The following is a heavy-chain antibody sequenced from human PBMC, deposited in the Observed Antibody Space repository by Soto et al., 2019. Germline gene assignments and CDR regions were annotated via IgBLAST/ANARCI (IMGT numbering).Heavy chain of an antibody. V-gene: IGHV1-18*04. D-gene: IGHD3-10*01. CDR1: GYAFTSYG. CDR2: IAPHSGRT. CDR3: ARAATGSYHSAY. J-gene: IGHJ4*02. Sequence: QVQLVQSGAEVKNPGASVRVSCVASGYAFTSYGVNWVRQAPGQGLEWMGWIAPHSGRTTYLPKFQGRVTMPADVSTNTAYIELRSLKSDDTGIYFCARAATGSYHSAYWGQGTVVTVSS.